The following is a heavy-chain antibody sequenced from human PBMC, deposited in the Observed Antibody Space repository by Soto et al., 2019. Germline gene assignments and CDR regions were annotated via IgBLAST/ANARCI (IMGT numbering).Heavy chain of an antibody. D-gene: IGHD3-22*01. J-gene: IGHJ4*02. Sequence: ASVKVSCKASGGTFSSYTISWVRQAPGQGLEWMGRIIPILGIANYAQKFQGRVTITADKSTSTAYMELSSLRSEDTAVYYCARGSFYDSSGYYFDYWGQGTLVTVSS. V-gene: IGHV1-69*02. CDR2: IIPILGIA. CDR1: GGTFSSYT. CDR3: ARGSFYDSSGYYFDY.